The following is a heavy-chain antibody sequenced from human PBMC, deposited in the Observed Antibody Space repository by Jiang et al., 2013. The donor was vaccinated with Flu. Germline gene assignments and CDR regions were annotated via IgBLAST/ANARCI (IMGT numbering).Heavy chain of an antibody. CDR3: ARARYSGSYYFDY. D-gene: IGHD1-26*01. CDR2: ISYDGSNK. V-gene: IGHV3-30*01. Sequence: AVISYDGSNKYYADSVKGRXTISRDNSKNTLYLQMNSLRAEDTAVYYCARARYSGSYYFDYWGQGTLVTVSS. J-gene: IGHJ4*02.